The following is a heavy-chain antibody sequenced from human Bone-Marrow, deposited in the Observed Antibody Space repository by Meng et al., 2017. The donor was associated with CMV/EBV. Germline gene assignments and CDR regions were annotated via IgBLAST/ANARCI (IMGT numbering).Heavy chain of an antibody. V-gene: IGHV1-18*01. D-gene: IGHD1-26*01. Sequence: ASVKVSCKASGYTFTSYGISWVRQAPGQGLEWMGWISAYNGNTNYAQKLQGRVTMTTDTSTSTAYMELRSLRSDDTAVYYCARDQVIWGATPALASYNGMDGWGQGTTVTVSS. CDR1: GYTFTSYG. CDR2: ISAYNGNT. J-gene: IGHJ6*02. CDR3: ARDQVIWGATPALASYNGMDG.